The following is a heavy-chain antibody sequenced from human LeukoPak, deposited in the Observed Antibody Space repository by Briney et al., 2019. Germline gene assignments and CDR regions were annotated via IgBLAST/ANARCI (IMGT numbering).Heavy chain of an antibody. D-gene: IGHD6-19*01. Sequence: GGSLRLTCAASGFTFSSYWMHWVRQAPGKGLVWDSRINSDGSSTSYADSVKGRFTISRDNAKNTLYLQMNSLRAEDTAVYYCARETVAGPHFDYWGQGTLVTVSS. CDR1: GFTFSSYW. V-gene: IGHV3-74*01. J-gene: IGHJ4*02. CDR2: INSDGSST. CDR3: ARETVAGPHFDY.